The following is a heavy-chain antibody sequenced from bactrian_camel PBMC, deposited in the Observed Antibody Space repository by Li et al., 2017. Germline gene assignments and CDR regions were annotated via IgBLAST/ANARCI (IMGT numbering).Heavy chain of an antibody. CDR2: IGRDGIT. V-gene: IGHV3S57*01. D-gene: IGHD4*01. CDR1: GYTVSSTR. J-gene: IGHJ4*01. Sequence: VQLVESGGGTVQAGGSLRLSCAASGYTVSSTRMGWFRQAPGKEREGVACIGRDGITMYSDAVKGRFTISRDNGKNTLHLRMDSLKVEETAMYYCAAHVPCYYRGDDLVVATRERQDVDFGQGSQVTVS.